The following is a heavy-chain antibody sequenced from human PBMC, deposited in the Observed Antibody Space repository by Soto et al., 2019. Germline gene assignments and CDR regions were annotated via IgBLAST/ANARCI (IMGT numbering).Heavy chain of an antibody. D-gene: IGHD2-21*02. J-gene: IGHJ5*02. CDR3: VRTAREGAVAPHWFDR. Sequence: SETLSLTCTVSGGSIRSTDYYWSWIRQAPGKGLEWIGYVYYTGSTYYNPSLMSRLTISVDTSKNQFSLKLTSVTAAETAVYYCVRTAREGAVAPHWFDRWGQGTQVTVSS. V-gene: IGHV4-30-4*01. CDR1: GGSIRSTDYY. CDR2: VYYTGST.